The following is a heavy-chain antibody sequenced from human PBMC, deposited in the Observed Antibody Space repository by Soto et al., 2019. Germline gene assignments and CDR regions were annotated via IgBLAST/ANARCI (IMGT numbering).Heavy chain of an antibody. CDR2: IKQDGSEK. V-gene: IGHV3-7*03. CDR1: GFTFSSYW. CDR3: ARDLYDYVWGSYREYYYYGMDV. J-gene: IGHJ6*02. D-gene: IGHD3-16*02. Sequence: VGSLRLSCAASGFTFSSYWMSWVRQAPGKGLEWVANIKQDGSEKYYVDSVKGRFTISRDNAKNSLYLQMNSLRAEDTAVYYCARDLYDYVWGSYREYYYYGMDVWGQGTTVTVSS.